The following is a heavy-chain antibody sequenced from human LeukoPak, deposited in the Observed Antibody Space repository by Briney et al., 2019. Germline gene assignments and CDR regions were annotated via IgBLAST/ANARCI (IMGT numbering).Heavy chain of an antibody. V-gene: IGHV3-23*01. D-gene: IGHD4-11*01. CDR3: AKEVDDYPHSNWFDP. CDR2: ISGSGGST. Sequence: GGSLRLSCAASGFTSSSYAMSWVRQAPGKGLEWVSAISGSGGSTYYADSVKGRFTISRDNSKNTLYLQMNSLRAEDTAVYYCAKEVDDYPHSNWFDPWGQGTLVTVSS. J-gene: IGHJ5*02. CDR1: GFTSSSYA.